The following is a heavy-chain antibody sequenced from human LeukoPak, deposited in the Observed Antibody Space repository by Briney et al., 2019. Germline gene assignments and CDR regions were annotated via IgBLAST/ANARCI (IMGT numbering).Heavy chain of an antibody. Sequence: PGGSLRLSCAASGFTFSSYGMHWVRQAPGKGLEWVAVISSDGSNNYYADSVKGRFTISRDNSNNTLYLQLNSLRADDTAVYYCARDRYSSGWYGDFDCWGQGTLVTVSS. J-gene: IGHJ4*02. V-gene: IGHV3-30*03. CDR1: GFTFSSYG. CDR2: ISSDGSNN. CDR3: ARDRYSSGWYGDFDC. D-gene: IGHD6-19*01.